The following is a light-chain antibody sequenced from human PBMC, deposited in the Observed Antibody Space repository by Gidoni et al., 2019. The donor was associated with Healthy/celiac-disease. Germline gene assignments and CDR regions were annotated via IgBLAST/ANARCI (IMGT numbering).Light chain of an antibody. CDR2: DAS. CDR3: QQRSNWPWT. CDR1: QIVSSY. J-gene: IGKJ1*01. V-gene: IGKV3-11*01. Sequence: EIVLTHSPATLSLSPGERAPLSCRASQIVSSYLAWYQPKPGQAPRLLIYDASNRATGIPARFSGSGSGTDFTLTISSLEPEDFAVYYCQQRSNWPWTFGQGTKVEIK.